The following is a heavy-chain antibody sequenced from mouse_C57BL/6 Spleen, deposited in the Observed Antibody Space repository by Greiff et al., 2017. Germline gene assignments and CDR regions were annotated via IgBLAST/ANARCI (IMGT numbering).Heavy chain of an antibody. Sequence: QVQLQQSGAELARPGASVKLSCKASGYTFTSYGISWVKQRTGQGLEWIGEIYPRSGNTYYNEKFKGKATLTADKSSSTAYMGLRSLTSEDSAVYFCAFPSDSSGYVWFAYWGQGTLVTVSA. D-gene: IGHD3-2*02. V-gene: IGHV1-81*01. CDR1: GYTFTSYG. CDR2: IYPRSGNT. CDR3: AFPSDSSGYVWFAY. J-gene: IGHJ3*01.